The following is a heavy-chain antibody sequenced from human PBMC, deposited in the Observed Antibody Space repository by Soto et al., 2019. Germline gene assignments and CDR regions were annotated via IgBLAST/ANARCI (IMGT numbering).Heavy chain of an antibody. J-gene: IGHJ6*02. Sequence: GGSLRLSCATSGFTFSSYGMHWVRQAPGKGLEWVAVIWYDGSNKYYADSVKGRFTISRDNAKNSLYLQMNSLRADDTAVYYCAREGVAPYYYYGMDVWGQGT. CDR3: AREGVAPYYYYGMDV. CDR2: IWYDGSNK. V-gene: IGHV3-33*01. CDR1: GFTFSSYG. D-gene: IGHD5-12*01.